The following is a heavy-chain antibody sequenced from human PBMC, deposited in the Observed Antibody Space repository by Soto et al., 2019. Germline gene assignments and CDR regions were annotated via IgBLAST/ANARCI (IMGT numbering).Heavy chain of an antibody. V-gene: IGHV1-2*02. J-gene: IGHJ6*02. CDR3: ARARELIITIFGYGMEV. D-gene: IGHD3-3*01. Sequence: ASLKVSCKASGYTFTDYYMHWVRQAPGQGLEWMGWINPKSGGTNYAQKFQGRVTMTRDTSISTAYMELSRLTSDDTAVFYCARARELIITIFGYGMEVWGQGTTVTVSS. CDR1: GYTFTDYY. CDR2: INPKSGGT.